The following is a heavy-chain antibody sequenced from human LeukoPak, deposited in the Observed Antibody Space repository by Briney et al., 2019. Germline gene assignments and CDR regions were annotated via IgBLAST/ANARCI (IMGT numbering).Heavy chain of an antibody. CDR3: ASDGAYAMAV. Sequence: PGGSLRLSCAASGSAFSRSWIHWVRQAPGKGLVWVSHINNDATRTTYADSVRGRFTISRGNAKNTVSLQMNSLRAEDTAVYYCASDGAYAMAVWGQGTTVTVSS. CDR1: GSAFSRSW. D-gene: IGHD1-26*01. CDR2: INNDATRT. V-gene: IGHV3-74*01. J-gene: IGHJ6*02.